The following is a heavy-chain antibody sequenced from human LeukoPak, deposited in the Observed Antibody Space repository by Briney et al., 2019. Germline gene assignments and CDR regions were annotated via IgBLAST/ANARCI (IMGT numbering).Heavy chain of an antibody. CDR1: GFTFSGSA. D-gene: IGHD6-13*01. CDR2: IRSKANSYAT. Sequence: GGSLRLSCAASGFTFSGSAMHWVRQASGKGLEWVGRIRSKANSYATAYAASVKGRFTISRDDSKNTAYLQMNSLKTEDTAVYYCTRVLTDSSSAKFDYWGQGTLVTVSS. J-gene: IGHJ4*02. V-gene: IGHV3-73*01. CDR3: TRVLTDSSSAKFDY.